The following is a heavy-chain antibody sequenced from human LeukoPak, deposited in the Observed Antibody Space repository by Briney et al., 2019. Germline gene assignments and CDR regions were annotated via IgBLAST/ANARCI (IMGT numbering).Heavy chain of an antibody. V-gene: IGHV4-34*01. J-gene: IGHJ4*02. CDR2: INHSGST. CDR1: GGSFSGYY. CDR3: ARLEPDSSSWPYYFDY. D-gene: IGHD6-13*01. Sequence: SETLSLTCAVYGGSFSGYYWSWIRQPPGKGLEWIGEINHSGSTNYNPSLKSRVTTSVDTSKNQFSLKLSSVTAADTAVYYCARLEPDSSSWPYYFDYWGQGTLVTVSS.